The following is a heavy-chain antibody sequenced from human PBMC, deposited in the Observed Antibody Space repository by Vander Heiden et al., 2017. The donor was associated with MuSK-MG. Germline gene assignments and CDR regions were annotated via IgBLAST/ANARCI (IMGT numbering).Heavy chain of an antibody. D-gene: IGHD3-10*01. Sequence: QVQLVESGGGVVQPGRSLRLSCAASGFTFSSYAMHWVRQAPGKGLEWVAVISYDGSNKYYADSVKGRFTISRDNSKNTLYLQMNSRRAEDTAVYYCARGWGEWGQGTLVTVSS. CDR1: GFTFSSYA. CDR3: ARGWGE. J-gene: IGHJ4*02. CDR2: ISYDGSNK. V-gene: IGHV3-30*04.